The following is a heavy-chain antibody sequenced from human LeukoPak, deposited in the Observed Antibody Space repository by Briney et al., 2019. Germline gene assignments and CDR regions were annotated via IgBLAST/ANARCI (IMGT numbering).Heavy chain of an antibody. D-gene: IGHD3-10*01. V-gene: IGHV3-21*01. CDR1: GFTFSSYS. CDR3: AKDPTTYSSGSYYYYFDY. CDR2: ICCGCINI. J-gene: IGHJ4*02. Sequence: GGSLRLSCADSGFTFSSYSMHWVRQAPGKGLEWVSFICCGCINIYYADSVKGRFTVSRDNPKNTLYLQMNSLNAEDTAENAGAKDPTTYSSGSYYYYFDYWGQGTLVTVSS.